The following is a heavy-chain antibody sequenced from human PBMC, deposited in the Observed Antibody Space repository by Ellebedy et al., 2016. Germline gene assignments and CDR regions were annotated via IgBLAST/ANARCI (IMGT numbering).Heavy chain of an antibody. CDR2: IRSKAYGGTT. Sequence: GESLKISXTVSGFTFGDYAMSWFRQAPGKGLEWVGFIRSKAYGGTTEYAASVKGRFTISRDDSKSIAYLQMNSLKTEDTAVYYCSRVLTATTFPGDYWGQGTLVTVSS. CDR1: GFTFGDYA. J-gene: IGHJ4*02. V-gene: IGHV3-49*03. D-gene: IGHD5-24*01. CDR3: SRVLTATTFPGDY.